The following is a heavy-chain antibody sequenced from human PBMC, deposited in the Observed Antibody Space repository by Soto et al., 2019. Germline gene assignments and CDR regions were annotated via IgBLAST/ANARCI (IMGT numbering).Heavy chain of an antibody. CDR2: IYYSGST. Sequence: QVQLQESGPGLVKPSQTLSLTCTVSGGSISSGGYYWSWIRQHPGKGLEWIGYIYYSGSTYYNPSHRSRGTITVDRSKNPLTLELSYGTDGDTEGFYGAWGGGGSIAARIFGIAAAGDDAFDIWGQGTMVTVSS. CDR1: GGSISSGGYY. D-gene: IGHD6-13*01. CDR3: AWGGGGSIAARIFGIAAAGDDAFDI. V-gene: IGHV4-31*03. J-gene: IGHJ3*02.